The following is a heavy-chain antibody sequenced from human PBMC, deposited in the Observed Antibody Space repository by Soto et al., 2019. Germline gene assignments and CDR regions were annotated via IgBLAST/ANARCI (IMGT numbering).Heavy chain of an antibody. CDR1: GGSFSGYY. CDR2: INHSGST. D-gene: IGHD2-15*01. CDR3: ARSPCSGGSCYPRDYYYYYMDV. J-gene: IGHJ6*03. V-gene: IGHV4-34*01. Sequence: SETLSLTCAVYGGSFSGYYWSWIRQPPGKGLEWIGEINHSGSTNYNPSLKSRVTISVDTSKNQFSLKLSSVTAADTAVYYCARSPCSGGSCYPRDYYYYYMDVWGKGTTVTVSS.